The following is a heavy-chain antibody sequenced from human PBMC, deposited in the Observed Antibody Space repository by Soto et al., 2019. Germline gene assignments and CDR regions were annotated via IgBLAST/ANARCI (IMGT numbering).Heavy chain of an antibody. V-gene: IGHV4-4*09. CDR2: IYFSGST. D-gene: IGHD6-13*01. CDR1: GGSMNGYY. CDR3: ARSVATPGTNIDF. J-gene: IGHJ4*02. Sequence: LSLTCSVSGGSMNGYYWSWIRQTPGQGLEWLGFIYFSGSTRYNPSLMSRLTISLDKSKRQFSMSLSSVTAADTAVYYCARSVATPGTNIDFWGQGTLVTVSS.